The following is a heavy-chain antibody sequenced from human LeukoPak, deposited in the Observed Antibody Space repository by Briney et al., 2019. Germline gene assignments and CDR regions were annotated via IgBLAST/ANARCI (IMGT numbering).Heavy chain of an antibody. J-gene: IGHJ4*02. V-gene: IGHV3-7*03. CDR2: IGKDGSEK. CDR1: GFAFSTYW. Sequence: PGGSLRLSCAASGFAFSTYWMIWVRQAPGKGLEWVASIGKDGSEKSYVDSVKGRFTISRDNSKNTLYLQMNSLTSEDTATYYCAKEKGWELLRSYIDFWGQGTLVTVYS. CDR3: AKEKGWELLRSYIDF. D-gene: IGHD1-26*01.